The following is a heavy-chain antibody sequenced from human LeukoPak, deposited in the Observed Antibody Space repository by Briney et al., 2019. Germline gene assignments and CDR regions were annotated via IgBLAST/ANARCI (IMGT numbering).Heavy chain of an antibody. CDR2: IYYSGST. V-gene: IGHV4-30-4*08. J-gene: IGHJ4*02. Sequence: PSETLSLTCTVSGGSISSGDYYRSWIRQPPGKGLEWIGYIYYSGSTYYNPSLKSRVTISVDTSKNQFSLKLSSVTAADTAVYYCARYTYYYGSPAFDYWGQGTLVTVSS. CDR3: ARYTYYYGSPAFDY. CDR1: GGSISSGDYY. D-gene: IGHD3-10*01.